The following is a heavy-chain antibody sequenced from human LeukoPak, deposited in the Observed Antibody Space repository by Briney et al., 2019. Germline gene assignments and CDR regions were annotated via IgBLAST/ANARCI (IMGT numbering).Heavy chain of an antibody. V-gene: IGHV3-7*01. J-gene: IGHJ4*02. CDR2: IDKNGNEI. D-gene: IGHD1-1*01. CDR1: GLSISNFW. CDR3: VTDGDKWNDFEY. Sequence: GGSLRLSCAASGLSISNFWMHWVRQAPGKGLEWVAIIDKNGNEIKYVDSVKGQFTLSRDNAKNSVYLQMNSLRTEDTALYYCVTDGDKWNDFEYWGQGTLVTVSS.